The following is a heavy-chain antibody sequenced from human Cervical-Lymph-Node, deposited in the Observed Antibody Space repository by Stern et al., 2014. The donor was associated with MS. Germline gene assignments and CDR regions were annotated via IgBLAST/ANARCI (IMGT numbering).Heavy chain of an antibody. J-gene: IGHJ4*02. CDR3: ARSPATPSGYDRFDY. CDR1: GYLFDDYW. V-gene: IGHV5-51*03. CDR2: IFPRDSNT. Sequence: EDQLVESGAEVKKPGESLKISCEASGYLFDDYWIGWVRQMSGRGLELVAIIFPRDSNTRYSPSVQGQVTISADKAISTSYLQCRSLRAADPAIYYCARSPATPSGYDRFDYWGQGALVTVSS. D-gene: IGHD5-12*01.